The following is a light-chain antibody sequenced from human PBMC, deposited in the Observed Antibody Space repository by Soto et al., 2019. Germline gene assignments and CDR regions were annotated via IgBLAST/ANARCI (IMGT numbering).Light chain of an antibody. Sequence: QSVLTQPASVSGSPGQSITISCTGTSSDVGGYNYVSWYQQHPGKAPKLMLYEVSNRPSGISNRFSGSKSGNTASLTISGLQAEDEADYYCSSYTSSSTLCVFGTGTKPPS. J-gene: IGLJ1*01. CDR3: SSYTSSSTLCV. CDR1: SSDVGGYNY. CDR2: EVS. V-gene: IGLV2-14*01.